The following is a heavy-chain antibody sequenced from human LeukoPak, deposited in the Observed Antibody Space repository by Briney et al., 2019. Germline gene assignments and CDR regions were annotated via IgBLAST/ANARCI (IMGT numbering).Heavy chain of an antibody. CDR2: IIPIFGTA. Sequence: SVKVSCKASGGTFISYAISWVRQAPGQGLEWVGRIIPIFGTANYAQKFQGRVTITTDESTSTAYMELSSLRSEDTAVYYCARDGVEGGSGSLRLDYWGQGTLVTVSS. J-gene: IGHJ4*02. V-gene: IGHV1-69*05. CDR1: GGTFISYA. CDR3: ARDGVEGGSGSLRLDY. D-gene: IGHD3-10*01.